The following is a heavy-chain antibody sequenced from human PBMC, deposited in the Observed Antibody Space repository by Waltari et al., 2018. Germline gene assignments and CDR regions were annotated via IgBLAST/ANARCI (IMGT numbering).Heavy chain of an antibody. CDR3: ARGRGYSYGYGGNY. V-gene: IGHV1-69*01. J-gene: IGHJ4*02. Sequence: VQLVQSGAEVKKPGSSVRVTCKASGGTFSSYTISWVRQATGQGLEWIGAFTPMFGTANNAQKSQVSSTITADETASAAYMEVSRLKSEDAAVYYCARGRGYSYGYGGNYWGQGTLVTVSS. CDR2: FTPMFGTA. D-gene: IGHD5-18*01. CDR1: GGTFSSYT.